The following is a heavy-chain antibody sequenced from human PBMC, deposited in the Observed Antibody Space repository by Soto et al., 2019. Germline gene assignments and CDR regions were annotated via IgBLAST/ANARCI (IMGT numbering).Heavy chain of an antibody. CDR3: ARDQTTGYSSGWYDY. Sequence: GESLKISCKVSGYSFTSYWISWVRQMPGKGLEWMGRIDPSDSYTNYSPSFQGHVTISADKSISTAYLQWSSLKASDTAMYYCARDQTTGYSSGWYDYWGQGTLVTVSS. J-gene: IGHJ4*02. CDR1: GYSFTSYW. V-gene: IGHV5-10-1*01. CDR2: IDPSDSYT. D-gene: IGHD6-19*01.